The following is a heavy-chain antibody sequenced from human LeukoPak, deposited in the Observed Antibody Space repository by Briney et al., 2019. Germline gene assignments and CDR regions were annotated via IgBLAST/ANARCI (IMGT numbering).Heavy chain of an antibody. Sequence: QPGGSLRLSCAASGFTFSSYAMHWVRQAPGKGLEWVAVISYDGSNKYYADSVKGRFTISRDNAKNSLYLQMNSLRAEDTALYYCAKEGIAAAGKRYFDLWGRGTLVTVSS. CDR3: AKEGIAAAGKRYFDL. V-gene: IGHV3-30-3*01. D-gene: IGHD6-13*01. CDR1: GFTFSSYA. J-gene: IGHJ2*01. CDR2: ISYDGSNK.